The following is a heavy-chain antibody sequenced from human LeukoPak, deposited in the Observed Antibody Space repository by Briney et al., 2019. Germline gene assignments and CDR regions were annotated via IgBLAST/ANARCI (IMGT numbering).Heavy chain of an antibody. CDR1: GFTFSSYA. J-gene: IGHJ4*02. Sequence: PGGSLRLSCAASGFTFSSYAMSWVRQAPGKGLEWVSAISGSGGSTYYADSVKGRFTISRGNSKNTLYLQMNSLRAEDTAVYYCAKSSSGWYYYFDYWGQGTLVTVSS. CDR2: ISGSGGST. D-gene: IGHD6-19*01. V-gene: IGHV3-23*01. CDR3: AKSSSGWYYYFDY.